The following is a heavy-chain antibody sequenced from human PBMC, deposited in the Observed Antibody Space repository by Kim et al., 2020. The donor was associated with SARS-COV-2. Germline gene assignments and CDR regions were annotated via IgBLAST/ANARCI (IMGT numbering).Heavy chain of an antibody. CDR2: ISARGTTI. J-gene: IGHJ4*02. V-gene: IGHV3-48*03. D-gene: IGHD6-19*01. CDR1: GFTFSSYA. CDR3: AREDTYSSACDPDY. Sequence: GGSLRLSCAASGFTFSSYAMNWVRQAPGKGLEWLSYISARGTTIYYADSAKGRFTISRDDAKNLVFLQMNSLRAEDTALYYCAREDTYSSACDPDYWGQGTLVTVSS.